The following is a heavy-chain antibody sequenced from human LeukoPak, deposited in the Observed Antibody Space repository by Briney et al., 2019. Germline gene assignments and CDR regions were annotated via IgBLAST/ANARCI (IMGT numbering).Heavy chain of an antibody. CDR1: GVTFTSSA. Sequence: ASVKVSCKASGVTFTSSAMQWVRQARGQRLEWIGWIVVGSGNTNYAQKFKERVTITRDMSTSTAYMELSSLRSEDTAVYYCAAGDYPLYSGPPALDYWGQGTLVTVSS. J-gene: IGHJ4*02. CDR2: IVVGSGNT. D-gene: IGHD2-2*02. CDR3: AAGDYPLYSGPPALDY. V-gene: IGHV1-58*02.